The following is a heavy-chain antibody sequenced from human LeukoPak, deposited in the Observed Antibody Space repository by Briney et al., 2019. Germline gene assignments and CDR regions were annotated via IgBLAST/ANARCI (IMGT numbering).Heavy chain of an antibody. V-gene: IGHV3-23*01. D-gene: IGHD5-12*01. J-gene: IGHJ4*02. CDR1: GFSFSSYG. CDR2: ISGTGGST. Sequence: PGGSLRLSCAASGFSFSSYGMSWVRQAPGKGLEWVSCISGTGGSTYYADSVKGRFTISRDNSKNTLYLQMNSLRAEDTAVYYCARGPSGYHNTGGQGTLVTVSS. CDR3: ARGPSGYHNT.